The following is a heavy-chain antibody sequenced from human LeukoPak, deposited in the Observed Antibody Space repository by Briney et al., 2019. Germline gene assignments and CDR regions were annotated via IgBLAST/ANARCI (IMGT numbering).Heavy chain of an antibody. V-gene: IGHV3-21*01. Sequence: PGGSLRLSCAASGFTFSSYSMNWVRQAPGKGLEWVSSISSSSSYIYYADSVKGRFTISRDNAKNSLYPQMNSLRVEDTAVYYCARGSGYDAPMPKLSDHWGQGTLVTVSS. J-gene: IGHJ4*02. CDR2: ISSSSSYI. CDR1: GFTFSSYS. CDR3: ARGSGYDAPMPKLSDH. D-gene: IGHD5-12*01.